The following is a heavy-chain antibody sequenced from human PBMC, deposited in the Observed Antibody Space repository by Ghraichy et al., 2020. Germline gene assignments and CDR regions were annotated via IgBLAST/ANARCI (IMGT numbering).Heavy chain of an antibody. V-gene: IGHV3-33*01. CDR2: IWYDGRNK. CDR1: GFTFSTSG. Sequence: GGSLRLSCKTSGFTFSTSGMHWVRQAPGKGLEWVAVIWYDGRNKYYGDSVKGRFTISRDNSKSTLYLQMNSLRAEDTAVYYCAREGGDPRGVFYYHMDVWGKGTTVTVSS. J-gene: IGHJ6*03. CDR3: AREGGDPRGVFYYHMDV. D-gene: IGHD2-21*02.